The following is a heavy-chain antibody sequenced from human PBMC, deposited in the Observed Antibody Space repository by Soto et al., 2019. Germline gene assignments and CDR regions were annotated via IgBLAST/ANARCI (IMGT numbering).Heavy chain of an antibody. J-gene: IGHJ3*01. CDR2: ISWNSGTL. V-gene: IGHV3-9*01. D-gene: IGHD3-10*01. CDR3: AKGRTRPLQLGSFGDNAFDV. CDR1: EFTFEDYA. Sequence: EVQLVESGGGLVQPGRFLRLSCVASEFTFEDYAMHWVRQAPGKGLEWVSGISWNSGTLVYADSVKGRFIISRDNAKNSLFLQMNSLRAEDTALYFCAKGRTRPLQLGSFGDNAFDVWGQGTMVTVSS.